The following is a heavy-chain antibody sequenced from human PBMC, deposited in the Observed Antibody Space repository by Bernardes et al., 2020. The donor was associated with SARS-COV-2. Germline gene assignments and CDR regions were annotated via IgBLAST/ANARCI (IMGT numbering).Heavy chain of an antibody. CDR2: IFSSGST. CDR3: ARPHNSFCSSTSCVGAFDQ. V-gene: IGHV4-39*01. D-gene: IGHD2-2*01. Sequence: SETLSLTCSVSGASISGTTYYWGWIRQPPGMGLEWLGSIFSSGSTFYNPSLESRITISVDTSNNQFSLKMTAVTAADTAVYYCARPHNSFCSSTSCVGAFDQWGQGSLVTVSS. CDR1: GASISGTTYY. J-gene: IGHJ4*02.